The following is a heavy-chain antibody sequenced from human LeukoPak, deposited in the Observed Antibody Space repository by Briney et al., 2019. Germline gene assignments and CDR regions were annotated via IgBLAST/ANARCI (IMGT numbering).Heavy chain of an antibody. CDR1: GFAFSSYA. CDR3: ATRSGAWLLYRYFDY. J-gene: IGHJ4*02. D-gene: IGHD3-9*01. V-gene: IGHV3-23*01. Sequence: PGGSLRLSCAASGFAFSSYAMSWVRQAPGKGLDWVSAISGSGGSTYYADSAKGRFTISRDNSKNTLYLQMNSLRAEDTAVYYCATRSGAWLLYRYFDYWGQGKLVTVSS. CDR2: ISGSGGST.